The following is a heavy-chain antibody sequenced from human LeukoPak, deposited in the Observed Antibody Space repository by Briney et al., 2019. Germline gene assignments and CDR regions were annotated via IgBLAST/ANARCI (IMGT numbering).Heavy chain of an antibody. J-gene: IGHJ2*01. CDR2: IKQDGSEK. V-gene: IGHV3-7*03. D-gene: IGHD1-26*01. CDR3: AREYSGSYLNWYFDL. Sequence: GGSLRLSCAASGFTFRSYWMRWVRQAPGKGLEWVANIKQDGSEKNYVDSVKGRFTISRDNAKNSLYLQMNSLRAEDTAVYYCAREYSGSYLNWYFDLWGRGTLVTVSS. CDR1: GFTFRSYW.